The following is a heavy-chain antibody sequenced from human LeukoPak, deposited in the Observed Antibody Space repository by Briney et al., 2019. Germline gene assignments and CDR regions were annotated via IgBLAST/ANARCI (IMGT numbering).Heavy chain of an antibody. CDR2: ISGGGGST. CDR3: AKTPYGSGTLFDY. CDR1: RFTFSSYA. D-gene: IGHD3-10*01. V-gene: IGHV3-23*01. J-gene: IGHJ4*02. Sequence: GGSLRLSCAASRFTFSSYAMSWVRQAPGRGLEWVSTISGGGGSTYYSDSVKGRFTISRDNSKNTLYLQMNSLRAEDTAVYYCAKTPYGSGTLFDYWGQGTLVTVSS.